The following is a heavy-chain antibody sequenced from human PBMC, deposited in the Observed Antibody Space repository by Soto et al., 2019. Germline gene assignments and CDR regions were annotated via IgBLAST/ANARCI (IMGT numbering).Heavy chain of an antibody. J-gene: IGHJ4*02. CDR1: GFTFSSYG. Sequence: QVQLVESGGGVVQPGRSLRLSCAASGFTFSSYGMHWVRQAPGKGLEWVAVISYDGSNKYYADSVKGRFTISRDNSKNTLYLHMNSLRAEYTGLYYCAKDMNSVMYYWGQGTLFTVCS. V-gene: IGHV3-30*18. CDR3: AKDMNSVMYY. D-gene: IGHD2-21*01. CDR2: ISYDGSNK.